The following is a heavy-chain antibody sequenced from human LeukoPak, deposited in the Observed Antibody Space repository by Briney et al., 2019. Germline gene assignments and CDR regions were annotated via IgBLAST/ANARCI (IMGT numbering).Heavy chain of an antibody. V-gene: IGHV1-69*01. D-gene: IGHD2-21*01. CDR2: VIPIIGTA. CDR1: GGTFSTYA. CDR3: ARAAPASVIHDAFDI. J-gene: IGHJ3*02. Sequence: SVKVSCKTSGGTFSTYAINWVRQAPGQGLEWMGGVIPIIGTANYAQKFQGRVTITADEFLSAAYMELSSLRSEDTAVYYCARAAPASVIHDAFDIWGQGTMVTVSS.